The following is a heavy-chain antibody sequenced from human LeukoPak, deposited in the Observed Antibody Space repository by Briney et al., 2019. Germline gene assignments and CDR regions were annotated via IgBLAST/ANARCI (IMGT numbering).Heavy chain of an antibody. CDR1: GGSISSSSYY. D-gene: IGHD3-22*01. CDR3: ARHKIVSSGCGKHWFDP. CDR2: INYSGST. V-gene: IGHV4-39*01. Sequence: SGTLSLTCTVSGGSISSSSYYWGWIRQPPGKGLEWIGSINYSGSTNYNPSLKSRVTISVDTSKNEFSLKLSSVTAADTAVYYCARHKIVSSGCGKHWFDPWGQGTLVTVSS. J-gene: IGHJ5*02.